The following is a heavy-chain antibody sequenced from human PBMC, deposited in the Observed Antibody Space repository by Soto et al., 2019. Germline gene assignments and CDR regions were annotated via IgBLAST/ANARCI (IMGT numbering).Heavy chain of an antibody. V-gene: IGHV4-39*01. D-gene: IGHD5-12*01. CDR1: GDSMMSSSYY. J-gene: IGHJ4*02. CDR3: ARNGTPFRSNDHTRGFFDY. Sequence: PSETLSLTCTVSGDSMMSSSYYWVWIRQPPGKALEWIGSIFYSGSTSYSPSLRSRVAMSVDTSKNEFPLEINFVTAADTAVYYCARNGTPFRSNDHTRGFFDYWGQGALVTVSS. CDR2: IFYSGST.